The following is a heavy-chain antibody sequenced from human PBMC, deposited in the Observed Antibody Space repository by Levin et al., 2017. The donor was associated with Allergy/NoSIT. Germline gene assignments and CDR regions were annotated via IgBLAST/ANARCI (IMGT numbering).Heavy chain of an antibody. V-gene: IGHV4-34*01. D-gene: IGHD2-15*01. CDR3: ARHVAMDV. Sequence: SETLSLTCAVYGGSFSGYYWSWIRQPPGKGLEWIGEINHSGSTNYNPSLKSRVTISVDTSKNQFSLKLSSVTAADTAVYYCARHVAMDVWGKGTTVTVSS. CDR1: GGSFSGYY. CDR2: INHSGST. J-gene: IGHJ6*04.